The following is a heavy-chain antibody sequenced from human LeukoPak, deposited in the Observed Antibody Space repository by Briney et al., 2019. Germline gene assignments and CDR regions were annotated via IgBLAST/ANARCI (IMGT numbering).Heavy chain of an antibody. J-gene: IGHJ5*02. Sequence: SETLSLTCTVSGGSISSSSYYWGWIRQPPGKGLEWIGSIYYSGSTYYNPSLKSRVTISVDTSKNQFSLKLSSVTAADTVVYYCARHHVSPLAARPAGWFDPWGQGTLVTVSS. V-gene: IGHV4-39*01. CDR3: ARHHVSPLAARPAGWFDP. CDR1: GGSISSSSYY. D-gene: IGHD6-6*01. CDR2: IYYSGST.